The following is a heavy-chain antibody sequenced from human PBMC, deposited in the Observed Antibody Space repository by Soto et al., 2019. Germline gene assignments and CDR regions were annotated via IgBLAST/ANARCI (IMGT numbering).Heavy chain of an antibody. CDR1: GFTFSAYV. J-gene: IGHJ4*02. CDR3: VRDKVVSAPDYFDY. CDR2: TSSDEGLK. Sequence: QVQLVESGGGVVQPGRSLTLSCGASGFTFSAYVLHWVRQAPGRGLEWVAVTSSDEGLKFYADSVRGRFTISRDNSKRRLFLQMSSLRPDDTAVYYCVRDKVVSAPDYFDYWGRGTLVTVSS. D-gene: IGHD2-2*01. V-gene: IGHV3-30-3*01.